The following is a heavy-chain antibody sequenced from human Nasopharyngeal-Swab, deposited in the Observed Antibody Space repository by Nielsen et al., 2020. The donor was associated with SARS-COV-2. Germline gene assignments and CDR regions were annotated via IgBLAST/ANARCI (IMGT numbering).Heavy chain of an antibody. V-gene: IGHV3-43*02. CDR3: AKGGWELLNWFDP. CDR2: ITGDGIIT. CDR1: GFTFDDYA. J-gene: IGHJ5*02. Sequence: GGSLRLSCAASGFTFDDYAMHWVRQAPGKGLEWVSLITGDGIITYYADSVKGRFTISRDNSKNSLYLQMNSLTTEDAASYYCAKGGWELLNWFDPWGQGTLVTVSS. D-gene: IGHD1-26*01.